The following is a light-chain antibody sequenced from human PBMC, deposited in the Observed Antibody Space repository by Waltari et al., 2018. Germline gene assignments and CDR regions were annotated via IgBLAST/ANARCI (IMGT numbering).Light chain of an antibody. Sequence: DIQMTQSPSSLSASEGDRVTITCRASQSISSYLNWYQQKPGKAPKLLIYAASSLQSGVPSRFSGSGSGTDFTLTISSLQPEDFATYYCQQSYSTPRALTFGGGTKVEIK. J-gene: IGKJ4*01. CDR1: QSISSY. V-gene: IGKV1-39*01. CDR2: AAS. CDR3: QQSYSTPRALT.